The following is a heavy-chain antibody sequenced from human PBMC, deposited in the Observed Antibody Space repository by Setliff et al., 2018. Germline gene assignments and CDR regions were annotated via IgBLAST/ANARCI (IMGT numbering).Heavy chain of an antibody. CDR2: ISSTGSYK. CDR3: ARAPDSYYYYYMDV. Sequence: LRLSCAASGFTFNSYSINWVRQAPGKGLEWVSSISSTGSYKPYADSVKGRFTISRDNAKNSVYLQMNSLRAEDTAVYYCARAPDSYYYYYMDVWGKGTTVTVSS. CDR1: GFTFNSYS. J-gene: IGHJ6*03. V-gene: IGHV3-21*01.